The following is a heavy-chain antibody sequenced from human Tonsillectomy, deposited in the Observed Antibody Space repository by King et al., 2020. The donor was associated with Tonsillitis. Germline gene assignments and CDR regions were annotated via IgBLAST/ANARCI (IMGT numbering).Heavy chain of an antibody. Sequence: VQRVESGGGGVHPGRSLRLSCAASGVTFSSYALHLVGQAPCQGLEWVAGISYDGSNNDSAESVKGRFTYSSDNSKNTLYLQMNSLRAEDTAVYYCARDLGGDYYDSSGYYGDAFDIWGQGTTVTVSS. J-gene: IGHJ3*02. CDR2: ISYDGSNN. V-gene: IGHV3-30-3*01. CDR1: GVTFSSYA. D-gene: IGHD3-22*01. CDR3: ARDLGGDYYDSSGYYGDAFDI.